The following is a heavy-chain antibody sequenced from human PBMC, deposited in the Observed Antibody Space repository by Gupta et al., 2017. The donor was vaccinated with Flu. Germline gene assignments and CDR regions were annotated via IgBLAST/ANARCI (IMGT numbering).Heavy chain of an antibody. D-gene: IGHD6-13*01. V-gene: IGHV1-69*01. Sequence: QVQLVQSGAEVKKPGSSVKVSCKASGGTFSSYAISWVRQAPGQGLEWMGGIIPIFGTANYAQKFQGRVTITADESTSTADMELSSLRSEETAVYYCAREEMTIAAARLAFDIWGQGTMVTVSS. J-gene: IGHJ3*02. CDR3: AREEMTIAAARLAFDI. CDR1: GGTFSSYA. CDR2: IIPIFGTA.